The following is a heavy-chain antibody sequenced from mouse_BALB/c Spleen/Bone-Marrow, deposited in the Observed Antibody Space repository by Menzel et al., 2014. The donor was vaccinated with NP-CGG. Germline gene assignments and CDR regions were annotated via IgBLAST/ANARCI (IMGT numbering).Heavy chain of an antibody. D-gene: IGHD2-4*01. Sequence: QVQLKDSGPGLVAPSQSLSITCTVSGFSLTSYGVHWVRQPPGKGLEWLGVIWAGESTNYNSALMSRQSISKDNSKSQVFLKMNSLQTDDTAMYYCARVDYDDYYAMDYWGQGTTVTVSS. CDR2: IWAGEST. V-gene: IGHV2-9*02. J-gene: IGHJ4*01. CDR3: ARVDYDDYYAMDY. CDR1: GFSLTSYG.